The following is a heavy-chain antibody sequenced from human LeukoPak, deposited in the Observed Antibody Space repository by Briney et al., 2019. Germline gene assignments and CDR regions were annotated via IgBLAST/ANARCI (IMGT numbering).Heavy chain of an antibody. CDR2: MSGNGGST. Sequence: GGSLRLSCSASGFTFSSYAMHWVRQAPGKGLEYVSAMSGNGGSTYYADSVKGRFTISRDNAKNTLYLQMNSLRAEDTAVYYCTRVRGGDRVYYFDYWGQGSLVTVSS. CDR3: TRVRGGDRVYYFDY. CDR1: GFTFSSYA. D-gene: IGHD2-21*02. V-gene: IGHV3-64*04. J-gene: IGHJ4*02.